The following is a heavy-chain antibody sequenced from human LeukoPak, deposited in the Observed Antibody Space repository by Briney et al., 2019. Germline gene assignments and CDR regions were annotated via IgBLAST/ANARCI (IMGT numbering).Heavy chain of an antibody. J-gene: IGHJ2*01. V-gene: IGHV5-51*01. Sequence: GESLKISCQASGYTFTTYWIGWVRQMPGKGLECMGIIYPDDSDTTYSPSFQGQVTISADKSFSTAYLQWSSLKASDTAIYSCAGLGGNTYYFGSPSYPNWYFDLWGGGTLVTVSS. CDR2: IYPDDSDT. CDR1: GYTFTTYW. D-gene: IGHD3-10*01. CDR3: AGLGGNTYYFGSPSYPNWYFDL.